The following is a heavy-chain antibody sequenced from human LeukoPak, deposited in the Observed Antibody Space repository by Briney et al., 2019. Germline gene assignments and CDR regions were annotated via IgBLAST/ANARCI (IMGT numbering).Heavy chain of an antibody. CDR1: GGSFSGYY. Sequence: SETLSLTCAVYGGSFSGYYWSWIRQPPGKGLEWIGEINHSGSTDYNPSLKSRVTISVGTSKNQFSLKLSSVTAADTAVYYCAARETLEGILFTMIPGYFDYWGQGTLVTVSS. V-gene: IGHV4-34*01. J-gene: IGHJ4*02. CDR2: INHSGST. D-gene: IGHD3-22*01. CDR3: AARETLEGILFTMIPGYFDY.